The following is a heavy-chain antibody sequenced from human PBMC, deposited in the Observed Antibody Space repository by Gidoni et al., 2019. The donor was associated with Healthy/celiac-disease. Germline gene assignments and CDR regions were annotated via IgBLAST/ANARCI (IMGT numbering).Heavy chain of an antibody. D-gene: IGHD3-3*01. CDR1: GGAISRGGYY. CDR3: ARVLKTNPSDFWSGYYEGNWFDP. CDR2: IYYSGST. Sequence: QLQLQESGPGLVKPSQTLSLTCTVSGGAISRGGYYWSWIRQHPGKGLDWIGYIYYSGSTYYNPSLKLRVTISVGTSKNQFSLKLSSVTAADTAVYYCARVLKTNPSDFWSGYYEGNWFDPWGQGTLVTVSS. J-gene: IGHJ5*02. V-gene: IGHV4-31*03.